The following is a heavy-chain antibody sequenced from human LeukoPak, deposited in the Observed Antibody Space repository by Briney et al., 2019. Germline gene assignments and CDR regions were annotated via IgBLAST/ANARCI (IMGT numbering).Heavy chain of an antibody. CDR2: ISSSSSTI. V-gene: IGHV3-48*01. D-gene: IGHD6-13*01. CDR3: ARWPIDSSWYYFDY. CDR1: GFTFSSYS. J-gene: IGHJ4*02. Sequence: GGSLRLSCAASGFTFSSYSMNWVRQAPGKGLEWVSYISSSSSTIYYADSVKGRFTISRDNAKNSLYLQMNSLRAEDTAVYYCARWPIDSSWYYFDYWGLGTLVTVSS.